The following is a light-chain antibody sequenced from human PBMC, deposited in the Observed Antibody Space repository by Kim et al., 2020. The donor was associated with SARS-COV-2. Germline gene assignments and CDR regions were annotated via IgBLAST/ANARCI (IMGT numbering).Light chain of an antibody. J-gene: IGKJ3*01. CDR1: QSVLYSSKNKNF. Sequence: DIVMTQSPDSLAVSLGEWATINCKSSQSVLYSSKNKNFLAWYQQKPGQPPKLLIYGASTRESGVPDRFSGSGSGTDFTLTISSLQAEDVAVYYCHQYYSPPFTFGPGTKVDIK. CDR2: GAS. V-gene: IGKV4-1*01. CDR3: HQYYSPPFT.